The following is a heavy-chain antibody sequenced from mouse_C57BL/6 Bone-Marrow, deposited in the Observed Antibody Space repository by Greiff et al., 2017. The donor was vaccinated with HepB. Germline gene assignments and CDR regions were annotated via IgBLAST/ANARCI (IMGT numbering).Heavy chain of an antibody. D-gene: IGHD4-1*02. CDR1: GYTFTSYW. CDR2: IDPSDSYT. CDR3: ASQLVFAY. Sequence: QVQLKESGAELVRPGTSVKLSCKASGYTFTSYWMHWVKQRPGQGLEWIGVIDPSDSYTNYNQKFKGKATLTVDTSSSTAYMQLSSLTSEDSAVYYCASQLVFAYWGQGTLVTVSA. J-gene: IGHJ3*01. V-gene: IGHV1-59*01.